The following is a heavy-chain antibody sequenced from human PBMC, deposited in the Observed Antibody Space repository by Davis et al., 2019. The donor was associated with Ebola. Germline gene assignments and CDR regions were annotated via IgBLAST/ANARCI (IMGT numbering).Heavy chain of an antibody. Sequence: GESLKISCAASGFTFSNYNLSWVRQAPGKGLEWVSVIYRDGRTYHADSVKGRFTISRDNSKNTVYLQMNSLRAEDTAVYYCARAAGGNPIGGYAMDVWGKGTTVTVSS. CDR3: ARAAGGNPIGGYAMDV. CDR2: IYRDGRT. CDR1: GFTFSNYN. J-gene: IGHJ6*04. V-gene: IGHV3-53*01. D-gene: IGHD4-23*01.